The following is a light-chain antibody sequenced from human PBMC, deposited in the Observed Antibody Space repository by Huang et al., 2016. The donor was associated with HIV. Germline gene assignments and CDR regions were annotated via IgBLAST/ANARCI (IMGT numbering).Light chain of an antibody. CDR1: QSVSSY. CDR3: QQRSNWPRT. Sequence: EIVLTQSPATLSLSPGERATLSCRASQSVSSYLACYQQKPGQAPRLLIYDASNRATGIPARFRGSVSGTDFTLTISSLEPEDFAVYHCQQRSNWPRTFGQGTKVEIK. V-gene: IGKV3-11*01. J-gene: IGKJ1*01. CDR2: DAS.